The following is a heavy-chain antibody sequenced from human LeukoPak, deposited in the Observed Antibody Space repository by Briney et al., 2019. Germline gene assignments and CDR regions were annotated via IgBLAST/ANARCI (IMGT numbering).Heavy chain of an antibody. Sequence: SETLSLTCTVSGGSISSSSYYWSWIRQPAGKGLEWVGRISTSGTTDYNPSLKGRVTLSVDTSKNQFSLNLSSVTAADTAVYYCARDKYYGSGNYGKYNWFDPWGQGALVTVSS. D-gene: IGHD3-10*01. V-gene: IGHV4-61*02. CDR3: ARDKYYGSGNYGKYNWFDP. J-gene: IGHJ5*02. CDR1: GGSISSSSYY. CDR2: ISTSGTT.